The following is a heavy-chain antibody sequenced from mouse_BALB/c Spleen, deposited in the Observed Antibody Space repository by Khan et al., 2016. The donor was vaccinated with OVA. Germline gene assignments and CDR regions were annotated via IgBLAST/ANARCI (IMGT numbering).Heavy chain of an antibody. J-gene: IGHJ2*01. D-gene: IGHD2-3*01. CDR1: GYTFTYYV. V-gene: IGHV1-81*01. CDR3: ARGDGYYVYFDY. CDR2: FYPGSDNA. Sequence: QVRLQQSGPELVKPGASVKMSCKASGYTFTYYVITWVKQRTGQGLEWIGEFYPGSDNAYYNERFKGKATLTADKSSNTTHMQLSSLTSEDSAVYFCARGDGYYVYFDYWGQGTTLTVSS.